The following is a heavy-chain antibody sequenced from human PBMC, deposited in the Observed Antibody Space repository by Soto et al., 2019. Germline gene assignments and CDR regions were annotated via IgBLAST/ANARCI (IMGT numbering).Heavy chain of an antibody. CDR2: IKSKTDGETT. J-gene: IGHJ4*02. V-gene: IGHV3-15*01. Sequence: GSLLRTCAASGCTFSNAWMSWVRQAPGKGLEWVGRIKSKTDGETTDYAAPVKGRFTISRDDSKKTLYLQMNSLKNEDTDVYYCTTTLGSGPDYWGQGTLVTVYS. CDR1: GCTFSNAW. D-gene: IGHD3-3*01. CDR3: TTTLGSGPDY.